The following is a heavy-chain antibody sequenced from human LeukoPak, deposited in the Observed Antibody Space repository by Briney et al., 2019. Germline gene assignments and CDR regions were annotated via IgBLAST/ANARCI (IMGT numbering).Heavy chain of an antibody. CDR2: IYYSGST. V-gene: IGHV4-30-4*08. CDR3: ARGISGSHGVDAFDI. D-gene: IGHD1-26*01. J-gene: IGHJ3*02. CDR1: GGSFSSGDYY. Sequence: SETLSLTCTASGGSFSSGDYYWSWIRQPPGKGLEWIGYIYYSGSTYYNPSLRSRVTISVDTSKNQFSLKLSSVTAADTAVYYCARGISGSHGVDAFDIWGQGTMVTVSS.